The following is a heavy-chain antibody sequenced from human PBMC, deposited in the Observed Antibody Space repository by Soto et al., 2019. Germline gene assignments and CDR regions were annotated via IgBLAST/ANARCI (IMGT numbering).Heavy chain of an antibody. CDR2: IRSKAYGGTT. V-gene: IGHV3-49*03. CDR3: SRDLTVIVVIPSNAFDI. D-gene: IGHD3-22*01. CDR1: GFTFGDYT. Sequence: GGSLRLSCTTSGFTFGDYTMSWFRQAPGKGLERIGFIRSKAYGGTTEYAASVKGRFTISRDDSKSVAYLQMNSLITEDTAIYYCSRDLTVIVVIPSNAFDIWGQGTMVTVSS. J-gene: IGHJ3*02.